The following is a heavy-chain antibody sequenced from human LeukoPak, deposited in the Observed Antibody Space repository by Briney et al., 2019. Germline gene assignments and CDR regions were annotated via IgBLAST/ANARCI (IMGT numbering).Heavy chain of an antibody. V-gene: IGHV4-4*02. D-gene: IGHD5-12*01. CDR2: IYHSGST. Sequence: SETLSLTCAVSGGSISRSNWRSLIRQPPRKGLEGVGEIYHSGSTNYNPSLKSRVTISVDTSKNQFSLKLSSVTAADTAVYYCARRYSGYDSDAFGIWGQGTMVTVSS. J-gene: IGHJ3*02. CDR1: GGSISRSNW. CDR3: ARRYSGYDSDAFGI.